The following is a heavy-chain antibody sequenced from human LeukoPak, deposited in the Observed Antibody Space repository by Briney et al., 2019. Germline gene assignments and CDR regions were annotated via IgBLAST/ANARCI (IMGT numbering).Heavy chain of an antibody. CDR3: AKDRVLLTTNFDY. CDR2: IWYDGSKK. D-gene: IGHD3-9*01. V-gene: IGHV3-33*06. J-gene: IGHJ4*02. CDR1: GFTFSSYG. Sequence: GGSLRLSCAASGFTFSSYGMHWVRQAPGKGLEWVAGIWYDGSKKYYADSVKGRFTISRDNSKNTLYLQMNSLRAEDTAVYYCAKDRVLLTTNFDYWGQGTLVTVSS.